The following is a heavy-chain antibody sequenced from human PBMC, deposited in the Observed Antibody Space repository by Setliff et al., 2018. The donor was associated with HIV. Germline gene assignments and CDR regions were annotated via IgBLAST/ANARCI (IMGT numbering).Heavy chain of an antibody. V-gene: IGHV4-59*08. CDR2: IFYTGRT. Sequence: PSETLSLTCAVSGGSINSYYWSWIRQPPGRGLEWIGYIFYTGRTSYNPSLKSRVSMSVDPSKNQFSLNLSSVTAADTAVYYCARHMMITPCRFFDSWGQGTLVTVS. CDR3: ARHMMITPCRFFDS. J-gene: IGHJ4*02. D-gene: IGHD3-16*01. CDR1: GGSINSYY.